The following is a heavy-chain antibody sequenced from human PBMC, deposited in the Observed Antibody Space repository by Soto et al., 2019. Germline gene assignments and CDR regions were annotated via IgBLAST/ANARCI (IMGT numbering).Heavy chain of an antibody. Sequence: QVQLVQSGAEVKKPGSSVKVSCKASGGTFSSYAISWVRQAPGQGLEWMGGIIPISGTANYAQKFQGRVTITADESTSTAYMELSSLRSEDTAVYYCARSEGSSASLGLVYYYYYGMDVWGQDTAVTVSS. CDR1: GGTFSSYA. CDR3: ARSEGSSASLGLVYYYYYGMDV. CDR2: IIPISGTA. D-gene: IGHD2-2*01. J-gene: IGHJ6*01. V-gene: IGHV1-69*01.